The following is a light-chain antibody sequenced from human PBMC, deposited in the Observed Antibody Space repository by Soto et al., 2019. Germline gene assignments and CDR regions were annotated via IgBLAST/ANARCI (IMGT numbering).Light chain of an antibody. V-gene: IGKV3-20*01. CDR2: GAS. J-gene: IGKJ2*01. CDR1: QSVSSSY. Sequence: EIVLTQSPGTLSLSPGEGATLSCRASQSVSSSYLAWYQQKPGQAPRLLIYGASSRATGIPDRFSGSGSGTDFTLTISSLQSEDFAVYYCQQYTNWPYTFGQGTKVDIK. CDR3: QQYTNWPYT.